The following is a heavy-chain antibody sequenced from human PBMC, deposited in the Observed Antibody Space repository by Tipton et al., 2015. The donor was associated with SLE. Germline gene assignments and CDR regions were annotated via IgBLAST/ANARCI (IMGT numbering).Heavy chain of an antibody. CDR1: GGSFSGYY. V-gene: IGHV4-34*01. Sequence: TLSLTCAVYGGSFSGYYWSWIRQPPGKGLEWIGEINHSGSTNYNPSLKSRVTISVDTSKNQFSLKLSSVTAADTAVYYCARDGVGGNYSDAFDIWGQGTMVTVSS. CDR2: INHSGST. D-gene: IGHD1-26*01. CDR3: ARDGVGGNYSDAFDI. J-gene: IGHJ3*02.